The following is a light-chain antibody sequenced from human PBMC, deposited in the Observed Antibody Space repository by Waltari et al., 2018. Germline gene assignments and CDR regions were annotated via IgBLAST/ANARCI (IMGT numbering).Light chain of an antibody. CDR3: QSTDSSGSYRV. Sequence: SSELTQPPSVSVSPGQTARISCPGDALPKPYAYWFQQKPGQAPVLVICKDSERPSGIPERFSGSSSGTTVTLTISGGQAEDEAYYYCQSTDSSGSYRVFGGGTKLTVL. CDR2: KDS. V-gene: IGLV3-25*03. J-gene: IGLJ2*01. CDR1: ALPKPY.